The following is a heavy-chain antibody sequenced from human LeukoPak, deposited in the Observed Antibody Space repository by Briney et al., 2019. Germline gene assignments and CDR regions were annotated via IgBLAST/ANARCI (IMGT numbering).Heavy chain of an antibody. CDR3: ARHTGGNRKWFDP. J-gene: IGHJ5*02. Sequence: SETLSLTYTVSGGSISSSSYYWGWIRQPPGKGLECIGSIYYSGSTYYNPSLKSRVTISVDTSKNQFSLKLSSVTAADTAVYYCARHTGGNRKWFDPWGQGTLVTVSS. CDR2: IYYSGST. CDR1: GGSISSSSYY. D-gene: IGHD1-14*01. V-gene: IGHV4-39*01.